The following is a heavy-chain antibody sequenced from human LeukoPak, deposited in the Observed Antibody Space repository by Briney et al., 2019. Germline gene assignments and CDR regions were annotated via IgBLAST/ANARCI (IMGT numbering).Heavy chain of an antibody. D-gene: IGHD3-10*01. CDR3: TRDMIRGVVNY. V-gene: IGHV3-48*03. CDR2: ISSSGSTI. J-gene: IGHJ4*02. CDR1: GFTFSSYE. Sequence: PGGSLRLSCAASGFTFSSYEMNWVRQAPGKGLEWVSYISSSGSTIYYADSVKGRFTISRDNAKNMLYLQMNSLRAEDTAVYYCTRDMIRGVVNYWGQGTLVTVSS.